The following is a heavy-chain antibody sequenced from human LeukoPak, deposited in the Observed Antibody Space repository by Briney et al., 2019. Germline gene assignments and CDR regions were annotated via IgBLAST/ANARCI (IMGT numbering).Heavy chain of an antibody. CDR2: IWYDGSNK. Sequence: GGSLRLSCAASGFTFSNAWMSWVRQAPGKGLEWVAVIWYDGSNKYYADSVKGRFTISRDNSKNTLYLQMNSLRAEDTAVYYCARDSVQLERRRWFDPWGQGTLVTVSS. CDR1: GFTFSNAW. CDR3: ARDSVQLERRRWFDP. D-gene: IGHD1-1*01. J-gene: IGHJ5*02. V-gene: IGHV3-33*08.